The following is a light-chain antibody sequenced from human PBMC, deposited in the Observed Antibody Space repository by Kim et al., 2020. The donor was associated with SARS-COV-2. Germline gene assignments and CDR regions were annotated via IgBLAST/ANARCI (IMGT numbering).Light chain of an antibody. CDR1: NIGSKN. CDR3: QVWDSSTVI. J-gene: IGLJ2*01. CDR2: RDS. Sequence: SYELTQPLSVSVALGQTARITCGGNNIGSKNVHWYQQKPGQAPVLVICRDSNRPSGIPERFSGSNSGNTATLTISRAQAGDEADYYCQVWDSSTVIFGGRTQLTVL. V-gene: IGLV3-9*01.